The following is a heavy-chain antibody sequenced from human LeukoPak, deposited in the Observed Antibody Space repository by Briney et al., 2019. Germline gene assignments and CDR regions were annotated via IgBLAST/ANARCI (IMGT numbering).Heavy chain of an antibody. J-gene: IGHJ6*02. V-gene: IGHV4-59*01. CDR3: ARTVLYYGMDV. Sequence: SETLSLTCTVSGGSISSYYWSWIRQPPGKGLEWIGYIYYSGSTNYNPSLKSRVTISVDTSKNQFSLKLSSVTAADTAVYYCARTVLYYGMDVWGQGTTVTVSS. CDR2: IYYSGST. CDR1: GGSISSYY. D-gene: IGHD1-1*01.